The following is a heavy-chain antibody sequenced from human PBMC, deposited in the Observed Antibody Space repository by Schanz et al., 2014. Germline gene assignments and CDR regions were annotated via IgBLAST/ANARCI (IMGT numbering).Heavy chain of an antibody. CDR3: ARGGSSGYDFSIYYMDV. J-gene: IGHJ6*03. Sequence: VPLVECGGGLVQPGRSLRLSCAASGFAFNNYGMHWVRQAPGKGLEWVAIIWYDGNNKKYADSVKGRFTISRDNFKNTLFLQMNSLRAEDTAAYYCARGGSSGYDFSIYYMDVWGKGTTVTVSS. V-gene: IGHV3-33*01. D-gene: IGHD5-12*01. CDR1: GFAFNNYG. CDR2: IWYDGNNK.